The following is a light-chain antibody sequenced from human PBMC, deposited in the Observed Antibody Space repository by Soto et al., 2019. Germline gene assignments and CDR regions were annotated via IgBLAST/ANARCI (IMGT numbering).Light chain of an antibody. CDR3: QKYNSAPWT. CDR2: AAS. CDR1: QVISIR. V-gene: IGKV1-27*01. Sequence: DIQMTQSPSSLSASIGDRVTITCRASQVISIRLAWYQQKPGKVPKLLISAASTLHSGVPSRFSGSGSGTDFTLTISSLQPEDGATYYCQKYNSAPWTFGQGTKVEIK. J-gene: IGKJ1*01.